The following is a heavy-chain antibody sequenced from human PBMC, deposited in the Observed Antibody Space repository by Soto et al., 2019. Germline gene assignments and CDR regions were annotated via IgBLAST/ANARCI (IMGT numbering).Heavy chain of an antibody. Sequence: EVQLVESGGGLVQPGGSLRLSCVASGFTFSNYWMGWVRQAPGKGLEWVANIRQDGGDKRDLDSGKGRFTISRDNAHNSLYLQMNSLRAEDTAVYYCARIDCGGNCYSRSWYFDIWGRGTLVTVSS. CDR1: GFTFSNYW. CDR3: ARIDCGGNCYSRSWYFDI. J-gene: IGHJ2*01. CDR2: IRQDGGDK. V-gene: IGHV3-7*03. D-gene: IGHD2-21*02.